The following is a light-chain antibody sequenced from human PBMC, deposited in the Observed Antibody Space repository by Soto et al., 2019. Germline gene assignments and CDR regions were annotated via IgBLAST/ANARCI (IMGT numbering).Light chain of an antibody. V-gene: IGKV3-11*01. J-gene: IGKJ5*01. CDR3: QQRSNWRIT. CDR2: DTS. Sequence: EIVLTQSPATLSLSPGERATLSCRASQSVSSSLAWYQQKPGQAPRLLISDTSNRATGIPARFSGSGSGTDFTLTISSLEPEDFAVYYCQQRSNWRITSGQGTRLEIK. CDR1: QSVSSS.